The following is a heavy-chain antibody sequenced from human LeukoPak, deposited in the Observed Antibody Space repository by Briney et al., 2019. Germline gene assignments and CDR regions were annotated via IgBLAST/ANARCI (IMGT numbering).Heavy chain of an antibody. CDR2: IYPGDSDT. J-gene: IGHJ2*01. V-gene: IGHV5-51*01. CDR1: GYSFTSYW. CDR3: ARDLIIVEMATIGYFDL. D-gene: IGHD5-12*01. Sequence: GESLKISCKGSGYSFTSYWIGWVRQMPGKGLEWMGIIYPGDSDTRYSPSFQGQVTISADKSISTAYLQWSSLMASDTAMYYCARDLIIVEMATIGYFDLWGRGTLVTVSS.